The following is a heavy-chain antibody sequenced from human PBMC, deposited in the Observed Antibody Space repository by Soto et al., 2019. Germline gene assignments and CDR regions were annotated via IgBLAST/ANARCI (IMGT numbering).Heavy chain of an antibody. CDR1: GGSFSGYY. CDR3: ARSQQLVRGMDY. V-gene: IGHV4-34*01. J-gene: IGHJ4*02. CDR2: INHSGST. D-gene: IGHD6-13*01. Sequence: QVQLQQWGAGLLKPSETLSLTSAVYGGSFSGYYWSWIRQPPGKGLEWIGEINHSGSTNYNPSLKSRVTISVDTSKNQFSLKLSSVTAADTAVYYCARSQQLVRGMDYWGQGTLVTVSS.